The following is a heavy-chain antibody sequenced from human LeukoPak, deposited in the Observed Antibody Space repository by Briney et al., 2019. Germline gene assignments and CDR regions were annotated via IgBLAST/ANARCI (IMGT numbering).Heavy chain of an antibody. D-gene: IGHD6-13*01. Sequence: SVKVSCKASGGPFSSYAISWVRQAPGQGLEWMGRIIPIFGTAKYAQKFQGRVTIITDESTSTAYMELSSLRSEDTAVYYCATHKSSSWRNNWFDPWGQGTLVAVSS. V-gene: IGHV1-69*05. CDR2: IIPIFGTA. CDR3: ATHKSSSWRNNWFDP. J-gene: IGHJ5*02. CDR1: GGPFSSYA.